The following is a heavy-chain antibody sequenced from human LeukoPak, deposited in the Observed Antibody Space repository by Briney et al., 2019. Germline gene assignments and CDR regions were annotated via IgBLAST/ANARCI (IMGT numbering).Heavy chain of an antibody. J-gene: IGHJ4*02. Sequence: GGSLRLSCAASGFTVSSNYMSWVRQAPGKGLEWVSVIYSGGSTYYADSVKGRFTISRDNSKNTLYLQMNSLRAEDTAVYYCARARPQVNSFDYWGQGTLVTVSS. D-gene: IGHD4-11*01. V-gene: IGHV3-53*01. CDR2: IYSGGST. CDR3: ARARPQVNSFDY. CDR1: GFTVSSNY.